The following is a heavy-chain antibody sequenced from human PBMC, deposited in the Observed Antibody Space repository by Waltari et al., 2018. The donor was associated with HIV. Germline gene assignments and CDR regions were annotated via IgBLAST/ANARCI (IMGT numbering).Heavy chain of an antibody. CDR1: GFMFSAYN. CDR2: ISSSSIYI. J-gene: IGHJ5*02. Sequence: EVQLVESGGGLVKPGGSLRLSCVASGFMFSAYNMNWVRQAPGKGLEWGSSISSSSIYIFYADSMKGRITISRDNAKNSLYLQMNSLTAEDTAVYYCARDGDMTSIMFNWLDPWGQGTLVTVSS. CDR3: ARDGDMTSIMFNWLDP. V-gene: IGHV3-21*01. D-gene: IGHD2-8*01.